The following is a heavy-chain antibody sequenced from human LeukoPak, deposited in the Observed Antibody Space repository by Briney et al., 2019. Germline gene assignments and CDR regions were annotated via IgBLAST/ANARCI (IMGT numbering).Heavy chain of an antibody. V-gene: IGHV4-34*01. CDR1: GGSFSGYY. CDR2: INHSGST. J-gene: IGHJ2*01. Sequence: SETLSLTCAVYGGSFSGYYWSWIRQPPGKGLEWIGEINHSGSTNYNPSLKSRVTISIDTSKNQFSLKLSSVTAADTAVYYCAREGRWSQPWYFDLWGRGTLVTVSS. CDR3: AREGRWSQPWYFDL. D-gene: IGHD2-15*01.